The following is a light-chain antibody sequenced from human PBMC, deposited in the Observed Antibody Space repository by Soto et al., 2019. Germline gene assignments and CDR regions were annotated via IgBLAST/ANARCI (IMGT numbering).Light chain of an antibody. CDR2: DAS. Sequence: ETLMTQSPATLSVSPGERATLSCGASQSVSSSYLDWYQQKHGQAPRLLIYDASNRATGIPARLSGSGYGTDFTITISSIENEDFEVYYCQQRSNWRRTFGHGTKVDIK. CDR1: QSVSSSY. J-gene: IGKJ1*01. V-gene: IGKV3D-20*02. CDR3: QQRSNWRRT.